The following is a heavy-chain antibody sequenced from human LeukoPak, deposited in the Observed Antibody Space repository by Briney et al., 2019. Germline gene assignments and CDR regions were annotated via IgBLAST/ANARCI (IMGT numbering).Heavy chain of an antibody. Sequence: SVKVSCKASGSTFSSYAISWVRQAPGQGLEWMGGIIPIFGTANYAQKFQGRVTITADESTSTAYMELSSLRSEDTAVYYCASEGVVVPAAMSPLGYWGQGTLVTVSS. D-gene: IGHD2-2*01. CDR1: GSTFSSYA. V-gene: IGHV1-69*13. J-gene: IGHJ4*02. CDR2: IIPIFGTA. CDR3: ASEGVVVPAAMSPLGY.